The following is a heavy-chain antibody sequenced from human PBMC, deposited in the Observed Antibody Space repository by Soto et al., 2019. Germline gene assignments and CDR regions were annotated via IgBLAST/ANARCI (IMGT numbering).Heavy chain of an antibody. CDR2: INHSGST. Sequence: QVQLQQWGAGLLKPSETLSLTCAVYGGSFSGYYWSWIRQPPGKGLEWIGEINHSGSTNYTPSLKSGVTISVDTTKNSFSLMLSSVTAADTAVYYCSRGGPTVTTPQFDYWGQGTLVTVSS. J-gene: IGHJ4*02. V-gene: IGHV4-34*01. D-gene: IGHD4-17*01. CDR1: GGSFSGYY. CDR3: SRGGPTVTTPQFDY.